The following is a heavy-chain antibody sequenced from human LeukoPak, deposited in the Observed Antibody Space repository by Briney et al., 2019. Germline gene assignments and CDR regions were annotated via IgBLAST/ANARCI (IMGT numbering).Heavy chain of an antibody. D-gene: IGHD1-7*01. CDR2: INPDGGGT. J-gene: IGHJ5*02. CDR1: GYTFSASY. CDR3: ARGLLRELKGFDP. Sequence: ASVKVSCKASGYTFSASYIHWVRQAPGQGLEWMAWINPDGGGTTYAQNFEGRVTVTRDTSISTVYMDLNSLKSDDTAVYYCARGLLRELKGFDPWGQGTPVTVSP. V-gene: IGHV1-2*02.